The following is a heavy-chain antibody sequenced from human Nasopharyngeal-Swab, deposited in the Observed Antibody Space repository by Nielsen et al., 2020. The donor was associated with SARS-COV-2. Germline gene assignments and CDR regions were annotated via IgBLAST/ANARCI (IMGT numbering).Heavy chain of an antibody. D-gene: IGHD2-2*02. CDR3: AKGGYCSSTSCYIDY. CDR2: ISWNSGST. CDR1: GFTFDDYA. Sequence: LSLTCAASGFTFDDYAMHWVRQAPGKGLEWVSGISWNSGSTYYADSVKGRFTISRDNSKNTLYLQMNSLRAEDTAVYYCAKGGYCSSTSCYIDYWGQGTLVTVSS. V-gene: IGHV3-23*01. J-gene: IGHJ4*02.